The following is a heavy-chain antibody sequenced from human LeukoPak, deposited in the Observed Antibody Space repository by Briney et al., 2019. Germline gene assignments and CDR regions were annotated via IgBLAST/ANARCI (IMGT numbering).Heavy chain of an antibody. D-gene: IGHD6-13*01. CDR3: AKIPTGYSSSWYGVYTPDYYGMDV. CDR2: ISYDGSNK. J-gene: IGHJ6*02. Sequence: GGSLRLSCAASGFSFSSYGMHWVRQAPGKGLEWVAVISYDGSNKYYADSVKGRFTISRDNSKNTLYLQMNSLRAEDTAVYYCAKIPTGYSSSWYGVYTPDYYGMDVWGQGTTVTVSS. V-gene: IGHV3-30*18. CDR1: GFSFSSYG.